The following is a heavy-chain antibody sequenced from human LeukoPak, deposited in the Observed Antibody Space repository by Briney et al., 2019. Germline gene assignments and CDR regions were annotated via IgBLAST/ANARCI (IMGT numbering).Heavy chain of an antibody. Sequence: PSETLSLTCTVSGGSISSGGYYWSWIRQHPGKGLEWIGYIYYSGSTYYNPSLKSRVTITVYKSKNQFSLKLSSVTAADTAVYYCARERQQVAYCGGDCYVYYFDYWGQGTLVTVSS. D-gene: IGHD2-21*02. CDR3: ARERQQVAYCGGDCYVYYFDY. V-gene: IGHV4-31*03. CDR2: IYYSGST. CDR1: GGSISSGGYY. J-gene: IGHJ4*02.